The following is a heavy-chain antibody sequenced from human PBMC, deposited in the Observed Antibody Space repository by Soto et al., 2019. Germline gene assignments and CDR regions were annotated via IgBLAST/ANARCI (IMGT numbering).Heavy chain of an antibody. J-gene: IGHJ1*01. D-gene: IGHD6-6*01. Sequence: EVQLVESEGGLVKPGGSLRLSCAASGFTISSYRMNWVRQAPGKGLEWVSSISSSSSYIYYVDSVKGRFTISRDNAKNSLYLQMNSLRGEDTAVYYCARDSSALWPPDQYFQHWGQGTLVTVSS. V-gene: IGHV3-21*01. CDR1: GFTISSYR. CDR2: ISSSSSYI. CDR3: ARDSSALWPPDQYFQH.